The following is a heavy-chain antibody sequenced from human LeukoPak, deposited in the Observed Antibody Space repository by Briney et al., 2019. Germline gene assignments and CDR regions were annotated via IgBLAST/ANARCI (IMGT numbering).Heavy chain of an antibody. CDR2: IKPDGSST. V-gene: IGHV3-74*01. CDR1: GFTFSSNW. CDR3: VPADKQ. D-gene: IGHD6-13*01. Sequence: GGSLRLSCAASGFTFSSNWMHWVRQAPGKGLVWVSLIKPDGSSTNYAGSVKGRFTISRDNAKDTLYLQMNSLRAEDTAVYYCVPADKQWGQGTLVTVSS. J-gene: IGHJ4*02.